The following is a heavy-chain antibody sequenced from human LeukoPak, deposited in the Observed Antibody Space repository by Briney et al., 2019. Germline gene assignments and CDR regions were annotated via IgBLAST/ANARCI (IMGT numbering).Heavy chain of an antibody. J-gene: IGHJ5*02. Sequence: GGSLRLSCVASGFTFSSRDWMTWVRQAPGKGLVWVSRINSDGSSTRYADSVKGRFTISRDNAKNTLYLQMNSLRVEDTAVYYCANVASRASWGQGTRVTVSS. CDR2: INSDGSST. CDR3: ANVASRAS. V-gene: IGHV3-74*01. D-gene: IGHD6-6*01. CDR1: GFTFSSRDW.